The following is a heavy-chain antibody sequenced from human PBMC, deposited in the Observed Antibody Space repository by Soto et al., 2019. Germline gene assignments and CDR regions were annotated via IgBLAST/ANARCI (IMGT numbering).Heavy chain of an antibody. V-gene: IGHV4-59*01. CDR1: GGSISSYY. D-gene: IGHD3-10*01. CDR3: ARREFGELFYFDY. J-gene: IGHJ4*02. CDR2: IYYSGST. Sequence: PSETLSLTCTVSGGSISSYYWSWIRQPPGKGLEWIGYIYYSGSTNYNPSLKSRVTISVDTSKNQFSLKLSSVTAADTAVYYCARREFGELFYFDYWGQGTLVPVSS.